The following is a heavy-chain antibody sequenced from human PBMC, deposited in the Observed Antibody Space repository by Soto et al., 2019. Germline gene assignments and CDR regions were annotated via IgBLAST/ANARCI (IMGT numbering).Heavy chain of an antibody. J-gene: IGHJ6*02. CDR3: ARESSGSYRYYYYYGMDV. CDR2: ISYDGSNK. V-gene: IGHV3-30-3*01. D-gene: IGHD1-26*01. CDR1: GFTFSSYA. Sequence: GGSLRLSCAASGFTFSSYAMHWVRQAPGKGLEWVAVISYDGSNKYYADSVKGRFTISRDNSKNTLYLQMNSLRAEDTAVYYCARESSGSYRYYYYYGMDVWGREPTVTVSS.